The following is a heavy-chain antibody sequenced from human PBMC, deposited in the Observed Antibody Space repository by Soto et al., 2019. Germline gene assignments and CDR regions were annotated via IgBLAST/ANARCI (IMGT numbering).Heavy chain of an antibody. CDR2: GSYSGTT. V-gene: IGHV4-61*01. CDR1: GVSVSSGSFY. D-gene: IGHD4-17*01. J-gene: IGHJ4*02. Sequence: SETLSLTCTVSGVSVSSGSFYWAWIRQPPGKGLEWIGFGSYSGTTNYKPSLKSRVTISVDTSRSQISLKVSSLTAADTAVYYCARGATVTQYDYWGQGTLITVSS. CDR3: ARGATVTQYDY.